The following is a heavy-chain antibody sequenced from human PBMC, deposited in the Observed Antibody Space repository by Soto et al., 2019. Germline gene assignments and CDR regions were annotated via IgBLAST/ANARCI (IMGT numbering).Heavy chain of an antibody. CDR3: ARPPGGSGSRPIYYFDY. D-gene: IGHD3-10*01. CDR1: GYTFTSYY. CDR2: INPSGGST. V-gene: IGHV1-46*03. Sequence: GASVKVSCKASGYTFTSYYMHWVRQAPGQGLEWMGIINPSGGSTSYAQKFQGRVTMTRDTSTSTVYMELSSLRSEDTAVYYCARPPGGSGSRPIYYFDYWGQGTLVTVSS. J-gene: IGHJ4*02.